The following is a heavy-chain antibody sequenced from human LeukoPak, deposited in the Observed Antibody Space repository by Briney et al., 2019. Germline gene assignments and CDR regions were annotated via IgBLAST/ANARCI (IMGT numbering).Heavy chain of an antibody. CDR2: TYYRSTWYN. Sequence: SQTLSLTCAISGDSVSSNSVTWNWIRQSPSRGLECLGRTYYRSTWYNDYAVSVRGRITVNPDTSKNQFSLHLNSVTPEDTAVYYCARRLTQYDCFDPWGQGILVTVSS. CDR1: GDSVSSNSVT. D-gene: IGHD2-2*01. J-gene: IGHJ5*02. CDR3: ARRLTQYDCFDP. V-gene: IGHV6-1*01.